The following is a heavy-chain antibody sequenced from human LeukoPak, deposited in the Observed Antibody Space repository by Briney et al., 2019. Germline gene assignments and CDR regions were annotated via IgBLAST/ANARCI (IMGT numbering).Heavy chain of an antibody. V-gene: IGHV1-8*01. Sequence: GASVKVSCKASRYTFTTYDINWVRQATGQGLEWMGWMNPNSGNTGYAQKFQGSVNMTRSISTGTAYMELSSLKSEDTAVYYCARVNTYYYGSGVSRAFHMWGQGTMVTVSS. CDR3: ARVNTYYYGSGVSRAFHM. D-gene: IGHD3-10*01. CDR2: MNPNSGNT. J-gene: IGHJ3*02. CDR1: RYTFTTYD.